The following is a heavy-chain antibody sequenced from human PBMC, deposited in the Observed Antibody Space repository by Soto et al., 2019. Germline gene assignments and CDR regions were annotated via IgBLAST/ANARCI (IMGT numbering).Heavy chain of an antibody. CDR3: ARMASAGTLNWFDP. CDR1: GYTFTSFD. CDR2: MNPYSGNT. J-gene: IGHJ5*02. Sequence: ASVKVSCKASGYTFTSFDIYWVRQASGQGLEWMGWMNPYSGNTGFVEKFQDRVAMTRDISINTAYLELSSLRSEDTAVYYCARMASAGTLNWFDPWGQGTMVTVSS. V-gene: IGHV1-8*01. D-gene: IGHD6-13*01.